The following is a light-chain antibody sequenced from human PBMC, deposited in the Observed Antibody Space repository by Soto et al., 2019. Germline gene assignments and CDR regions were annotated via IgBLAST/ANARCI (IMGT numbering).Light chain of an antibody. CDR3: HQYGSSPRT. J-gene: IGKJ1*01. Sequence: EIVLTQSPGTLSLSPGERATLSCRASQRVSSSYLAWYQQKPGQAPRLIIYDASSRATGIPDRFSGSVSGTDFTITISRLEPEDVAVYYCHQYGSSPRTFGQGTKVEIK. CDR1: QRVSSSY. V-gene: IGKV3-20*01. CDR2: DAS.